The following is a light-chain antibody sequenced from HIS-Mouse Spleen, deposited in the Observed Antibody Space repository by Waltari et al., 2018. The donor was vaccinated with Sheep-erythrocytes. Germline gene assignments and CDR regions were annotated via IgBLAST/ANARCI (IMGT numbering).Light chain of an antibody. J-gene: IGLJ3*02. CDR2: EVS. CDR1: SSDVGGYNY. V-gene: IGLV2-8*01. CDR3: SSYAGSNNWV. Sequence: SAPPQPPSASGSPGQSVTISCTGSSSDVGGYNYVSWYQQHPGNAPKLMIYEVSKRPSGVPDRVSGSKSGNTASLTVAGLQAEDEADYYCSSYAGSNNWVFGGGTKLTVL.